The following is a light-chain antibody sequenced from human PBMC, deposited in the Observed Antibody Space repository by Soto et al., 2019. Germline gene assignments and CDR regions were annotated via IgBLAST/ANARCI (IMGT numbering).Light chain of an antibody. V-gene: IGKV3-20*01. CDR1: QSVSSSS. J-gene: IGKJ4*01. Sequence: MVVTQSPDTLSLSPGERATLSCRARQSVSSSSSDSYQHKPGQAPRLLVSGASSRATGIPDRFSGSGSGTDFPLTISRLEPEDFAVYYCQQYGRSPLTFGGGSMVDI. CDR3: QQYGRSPLT. CDR2: GAS.